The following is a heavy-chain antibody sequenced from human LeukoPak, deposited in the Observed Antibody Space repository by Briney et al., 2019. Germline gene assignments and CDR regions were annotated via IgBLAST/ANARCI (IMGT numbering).Heavy chain of an antibody. Sequence: PGGSLRLSCAASGFTFSSYAMSWVRQAPGKGLEWVSAISGSGGSTYYADSVKGRFTISRDNSKNTLYLQMNSLRAEDTAVYYXXXGYSSSWGXXLXXPLYYXXXXWGKXXXXTV. D-gene: IGHD6-13*01. J-gene: IGHJ6*03. CDR2: ISGSGGST. CDR3: XXGYSSSWGXXLXXPLYYXXXX. V-gene: IGHV3-23*01. CDR1: GFTFSSYA.